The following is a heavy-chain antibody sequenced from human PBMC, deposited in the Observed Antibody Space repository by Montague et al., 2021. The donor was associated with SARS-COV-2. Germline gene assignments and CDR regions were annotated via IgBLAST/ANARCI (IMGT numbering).Heavy chain of an antibody. CDR3: ARGRIEVSMIVVVLTGASYFLDV. CDR2: INNIRNT. CDR1: GGTYSGHY. Sequence: SETLSLTCVVYGGTYSGHYWRRIRQPTGTGLEWIGEINNIRNTNYNPSLKRRDTISVEKSKNQFSLKLHSVTAADTAVYYCARGRIEVSMIVVVLTGASYFLDVWGTGTTVTVSS. D-gene: IGHD3-22*01. J-gene: IGHJ6*03. V-gene: IGHV4-34*01.